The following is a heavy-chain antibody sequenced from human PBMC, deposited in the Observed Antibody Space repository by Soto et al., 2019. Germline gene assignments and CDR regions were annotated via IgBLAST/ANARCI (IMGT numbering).Heavy chain of an antibody. Sequence: QVQLVQSGAEVKKPGASVKVSCKASGYTFTSYDINWVRQATGQGLEWMGWMNSNSGNTGFAQKFQGRVTMTRNTSRSRAYMELSSPRSEDAAVYYCARGPQDILDHWGQGTLVSVPS. D-gene: IGHD2-15*01. CDR2: MNSNSGNT. CDR3: ARGPQDILDH. J-gene: IGHJ4*02. V-gene: IGHV1-8*01. CDR1: GYTFTSYD.